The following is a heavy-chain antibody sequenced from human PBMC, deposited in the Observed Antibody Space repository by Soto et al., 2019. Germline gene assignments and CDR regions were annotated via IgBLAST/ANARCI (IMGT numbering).Heavy chain of an antibody. V-gene: IGHV3-33*01. CDR1: GFTFSSYG. D-gene: IGHD1-26*01. J-gene: IGHJ6*02. Sequence: QVQLVESGGGVVQPGRSLRLSCAASGFTFSSYGMHWVRQAPGKGLEWVAVIWYDGSNKYYADSVKGRFTISRDNSKNSFELQMNRLRAEDKAVDYCARIGGARYGMDVWGQGTTGTVS. CDR3: ARIGGARYGMDV. CDR2: IWYDGSNK.